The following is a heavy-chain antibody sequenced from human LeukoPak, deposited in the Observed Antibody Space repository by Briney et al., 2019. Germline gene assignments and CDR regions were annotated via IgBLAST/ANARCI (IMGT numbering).Heavy chain of an antibody. V-gene: IGHV1-46*01. J-gene: IGHJ4*02. D-gene: IGHD1-1*01. Sequence: ASVKVSCKASGYTFTSNFIHWVRQAPGQGLEWMGIISPSGGSPTYAQRFQGRVTMTRDPSTSTVYMELSSLRSEDTAVYYCARETGSLDYWGQGSLVTVSS. CDR2: ISPSGGSP. CDR1: GYTFTSNF. CDR3: ARETGSLDY.